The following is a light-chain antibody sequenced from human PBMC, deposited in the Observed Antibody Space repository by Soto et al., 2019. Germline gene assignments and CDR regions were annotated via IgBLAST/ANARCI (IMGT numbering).Light chain of an antibody. J-gene: IGKJ3*01. CDR2: GAS. CDR1: QSVSSSY. Sequence: EIVLTQSPGTLSLSPGERATLSCRASQSVSSSYLAWYQQKPGQAPRLLIYGASSRAAGIPDRFSGSGSGTDFTITISRLEPEDFAVYYGQQYGSSLFTFGPGTKVDIK. CDR3: QQYGSSLFT. V-gene: IGKV3-20*01.